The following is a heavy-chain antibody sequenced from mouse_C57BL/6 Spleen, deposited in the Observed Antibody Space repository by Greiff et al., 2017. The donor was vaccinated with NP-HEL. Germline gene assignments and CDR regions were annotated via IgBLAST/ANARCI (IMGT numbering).Heavy chain of an antibody. CDR1: GYSITSGYY. J-gene: IGHJ3*01. Sequence: EVKLVESGPGLVKPSQSLSLTCSVTGYSITSGYYWNWIRQFPGNKLEWMGYISYDGSNNYNPSLKNRISITRDTSKNQFFLKLNSVTTEDTATYYCAREGYYCSSPAWFAYWGQGTLVTVSA. V-gene: IGHV3-6*01. D-gene: IGHD1-1*01. CDR3: AREGYYCSSPAWFAY. CDR2: ISYDGSN.